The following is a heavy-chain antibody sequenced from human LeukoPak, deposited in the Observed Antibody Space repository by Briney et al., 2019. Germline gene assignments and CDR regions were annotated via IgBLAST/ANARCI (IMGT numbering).Heavy chain of an antibody. Sequence: GVSVKVSCKASGYTLTGYYIHWVRQAPGQGLEWMGIINPSGGRTPSGGSTSYAQKFQGRVTMTRDTSTSTVYMELSSLRSEDTAVYYCARDSVVGQQLVSSDNWFDPWGQGTLVTVSS. CDR2: INPSGGRTPSGGST. J-gene: IGHJ5*02. CDR1: GYTLTGYY. V-gene: IGHV1-46*01. CDR3: ARDSVVGQQLVSSDNWFDP. D-gene: IGHD6-13*01.